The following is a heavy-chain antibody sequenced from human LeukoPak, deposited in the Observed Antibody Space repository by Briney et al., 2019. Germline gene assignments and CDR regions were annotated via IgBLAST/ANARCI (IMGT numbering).Heavy chain of an antibody. Sequence: GESLKISCAASGFTVSNNYISWVRQAPGKGLEWVSVIQSDGSTYYADSVRGRFTISRDNSKNTLYLQMNSLRAEDTAVYYCTRGGAFDIWGQGTMVTVSS. J-gene: IGHJ3*02. V-gene: IGHV3-66*02. CDR1: GFTVSNNY. CDR3: TRGGAFDI. CDR2: IQSDGST. D-gene: IGHD3-16*01.